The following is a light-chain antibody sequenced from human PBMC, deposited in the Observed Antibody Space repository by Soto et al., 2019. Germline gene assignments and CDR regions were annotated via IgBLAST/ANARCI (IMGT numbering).Light chain of an antibody. CDR2: DAS. CDR3: DPSEKLTT. CDR1: QNSNHS. Sequence: SLSSSERARVTITCQASQNSNHSLHWYQQKPGRAPKLLIYDASNLEAGVPSRFRGSGSGTDFTFTISRLQPEDIGTYYCDPSEKLTTSGQGTR. V-gene: IGKV1-33*01. J-gene: IGKJ5*01.